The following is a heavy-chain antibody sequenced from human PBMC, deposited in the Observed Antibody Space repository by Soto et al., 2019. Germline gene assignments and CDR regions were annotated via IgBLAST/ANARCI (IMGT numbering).Heavy chain of an antibody. Sequence: EVQLLEAGGGLVQPGGSLRLSCAASGFTVSNYAIRWVRQAPGKGLEWVSSITGNGDTTYYADSVKGRFTISRDNSKNTVYLQMNSLRVEDTAVYYCATDPLQYSSSWYLEWWFDPWGQGTLVTVSS. CDR1: GFTVSNYA. V-gene: IGHV3-23*01. CDR2: ITGNGDTT. CDR3: ATDPLQYSSSWYLEWWFDP. J-gene: IGHJ5*02. D-gene: IGHD6-13*01.